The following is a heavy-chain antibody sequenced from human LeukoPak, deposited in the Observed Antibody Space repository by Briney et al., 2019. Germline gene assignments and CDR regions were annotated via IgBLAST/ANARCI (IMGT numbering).Heavy chain of an antibody. V-gene: IGHV3-15*01. CDR2: IKSKTDGGTT. CDR1: GFTFSTAW. Sequence: GGSLRLSCAASGFTFSTAWMSWVRQAPGKGLEWVGRIKSKTDGGTTDYAAPVKGRFTISRDDSKNTLYLQMNSLKTEDTAVYYCTTSLYYDSRFDYWGQGTLVTVSS. J-gene: IGHJ4*02. CDR3: TTSLYYDSRFDY. D-gene: IGHD3-22*01.